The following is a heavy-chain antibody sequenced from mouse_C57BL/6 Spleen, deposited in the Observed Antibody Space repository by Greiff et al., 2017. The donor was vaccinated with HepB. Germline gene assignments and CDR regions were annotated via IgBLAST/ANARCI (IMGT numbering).Heavy chain of an antibody. CDR3: ASYTKWAMDY. Sequence: QVQLQQSGAELVKPGASVKLSCKASGYTFTSYWMHWVKQRPGQGLEWIGMIHPNSGSTNYNEKFKSKATLTVDKSSSTAYMQLSSLTSEDSAVYYCASYTKWAMDYWGQGTSVTVSS. J-gene: IGHJ4*01. CDR2: IHPNSGST. CDR1: GYTFTSYW. D-gene: IGHD1-3*01. V-gene: IGHV1-64*01.